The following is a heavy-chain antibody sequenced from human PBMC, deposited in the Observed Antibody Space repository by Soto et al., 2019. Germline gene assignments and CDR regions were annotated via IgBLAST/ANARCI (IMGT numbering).Heavy chain of an antibody. CDR1: GFTFSSYA. CDR3: AKDRAVYCTNGVCYPRANWFDP. D-gene: IGHD2-8*01. J-gene: IGHJ5*02. CDR2: ISGSGGST. Sequence: GGSLRLSCAASGFTFSSYAMSWVRQAPGKGLEWVSAISGSGGSTYYADSVKGRFTISRDNSKNTLYLQMNSLRAEDTAVYYCAKDRAVYCTNGVCYPRANWFDPWGQGTLDTVSS. V-gene: IGHV3-23*01.